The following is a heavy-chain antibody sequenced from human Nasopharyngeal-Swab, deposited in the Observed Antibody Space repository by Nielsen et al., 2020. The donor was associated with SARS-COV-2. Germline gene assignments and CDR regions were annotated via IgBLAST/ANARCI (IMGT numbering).Heavy chain of an antibody. D-gene: IGHD6-13*01. J-gene: IGHJ6*02. CDR1: GYTFTSYY. Sequence: ASVKASCKASGYTFTSYYMHWVRQAPGQGLEWMGIINPSGGSTSYAQKFQGRVTMTRDTSTSTVYMELSSLRSEDTAVYYCARMLRQQLVPVDGMDVWGQGTTVTVSS. V-gene: IGHV1-46*01. CDR3: ARMLRQQLVPVDGMDV. CDR2: INPSGGST.